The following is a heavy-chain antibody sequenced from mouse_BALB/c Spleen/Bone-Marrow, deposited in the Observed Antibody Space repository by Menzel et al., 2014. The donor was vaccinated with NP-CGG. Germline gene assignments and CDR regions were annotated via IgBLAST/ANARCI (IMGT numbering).Heavy chain of an antibody. CDR1: GYAFTNYN. Sequence: VQLQQSGPELVKPGALVKVSCKASGYAFTNYNMNWVKQSHGKSLEWIGYIDPYSGGTNYNQKFRGKATLTVDKSSSTAYMHLNSLTSEDSAVYYCSRGVLAYFDYWGQGTTLTVSS. J-gene: IGHJ2*01. V-gene: IGHV1S135*01. CDR3: SRGVLAYFDY. CDR2: IDPYSGGT. D-gene: IGHD2-14*01.